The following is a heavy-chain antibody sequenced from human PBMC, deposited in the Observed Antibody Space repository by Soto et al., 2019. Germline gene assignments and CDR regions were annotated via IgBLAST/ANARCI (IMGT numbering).Heavy chain of an antibody. D-gene: IGHD3-16*01. CDR1: GGSISSYY. V-gene: IGHV4-59*01. J-gene: IGHJ6*02. CDR3: ARVSPNWVTHHYYYYGMDV. CDR2: IYYSGST. Sequence: XETLSLTCTVSGGSISSYYWSWIRQPPGKGLEWIGYIYYSGSTNYNPSLKSRVTISVDTSKNQFSLKLSSVTAADTAVYHCARVSPNWVTHHYYYYGMDVWGQGTTVTVSS.